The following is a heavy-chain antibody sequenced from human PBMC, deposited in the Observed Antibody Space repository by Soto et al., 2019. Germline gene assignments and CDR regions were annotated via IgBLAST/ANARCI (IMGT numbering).Heavy chain of an antibody. J-gene: IGHJ4*02. V-gene: IGHV1-18*01. CDR1: GYTFTSYG. D-gene: IGHD3-10*01. CDR2: ISAYNGNT. CDR3: ARDEGPWPFGSGRGDY. Sequence: ASVKVSCKASGYTFTSYGISWVRQAPGQGLEWMGWISAYNGNTNYAQKLQGRVTMTTDTSTSTAYMELRSLRSDDTAVYYCARDEGPWPFGSGRGDYWGQGTLVTVSS.